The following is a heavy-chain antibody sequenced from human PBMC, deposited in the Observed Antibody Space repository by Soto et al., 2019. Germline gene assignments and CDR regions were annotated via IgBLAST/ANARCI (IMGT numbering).Heavy chain of an antibody. CDR1: GFTFSNYW. CDR3: ARGLYGNSVGVVGY. V-gene: IGHV3-74*01. Sequence: GGSLRLSCAASGFTFSNYWMHWVRQAPGRGLVWVSRINSDGSRITYADSVKGRFTISRDNANNTVYLQMNTLRAEDTAVYYCARGLYGNSVGVVGYWGQGTLVT. CDR2: INSDGSRI. J-gene: IGHJ4*02. D-gene: IGHD2-21*01.